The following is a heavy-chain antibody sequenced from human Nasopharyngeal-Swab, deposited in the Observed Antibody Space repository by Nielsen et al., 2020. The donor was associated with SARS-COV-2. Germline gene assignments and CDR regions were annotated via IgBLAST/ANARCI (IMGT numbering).Heavy chain of an antibody. J-gene: IGHJ5*02. D-gene: IGHD1-26*01. CDR2: TYYRSKWSV. CDR3: ARDEGAFNS. Sequence: WIRQSPSRGLEWLGRTYYRSKWSVDYAESVKRRIIINPDTSKNQFSSQLNSVTPEDTAVYYCARDEGAFNSWGQGTLVTVSS. V-gene: IGHV6-1*01.